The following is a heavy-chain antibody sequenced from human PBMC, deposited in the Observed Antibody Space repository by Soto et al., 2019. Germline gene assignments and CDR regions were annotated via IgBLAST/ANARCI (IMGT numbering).Heavy chain of an antibody. Sequence: SETLSLTCTAYGESFNGYYWSWIRQHPGKGLEWIGEIHHSGSTNYNPSLKSRVTFSIDTSKRQFSLKVRSVTAADTAVYYCARGKRGSSWYRGEEKYYYYGMDVWGQGTPVTVSS. CDR3: ARGKRGSSWYRGEEKYYYYGMDV. J-gene: IGHJ6*02. CDR2: IHHSGST. D-gene: IGHD6-13*01. CDR1: GESFNGYY. V-gene: IGHV4-34*01.